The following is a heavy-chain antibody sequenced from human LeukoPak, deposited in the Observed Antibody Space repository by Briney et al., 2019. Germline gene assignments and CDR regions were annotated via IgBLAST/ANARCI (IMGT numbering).Heavy chain of an antibody. Sequence: ASVKVSCKASGYTFTGYYMHWVRQAPGQGLEWMGWINPNSGDTNYAQKFQGRVTMTRDTSISTAYMELSRLISDDTAEYYCARGGPYTYTYPDYWGQGTLVTVSP. CDR1: GYTFTGYY. V-gene: IGHV1-2*02. CDR3: ARGGPYTYTYPDY. CDR2: INPNSGDT. J-gene: IGHJ4*02. D-gene: IGHD5-18*01.